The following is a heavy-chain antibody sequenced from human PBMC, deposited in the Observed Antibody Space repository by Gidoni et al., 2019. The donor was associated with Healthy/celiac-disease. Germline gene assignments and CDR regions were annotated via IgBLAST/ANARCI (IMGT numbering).Heavy chain of an antibody. Sequence: QVQLQQWGAGLLKPSETLSLTCAVYGGSFSGYYWSWIRQPPGKGLEWIGEINPSGSTNYNPSLKSRVTISVDTSKNQFSLKLSSVTAADTAVYYCARVGTMVRGWYFDLWGRGTLVTVSS. CDR3: ARVGTMVRGWYFDL. V-gene: IGHV4-34*01. J-gene: IGHJ2*01. D-gene: IGHD3-10*01. CDR1: GGSFSGYY. CDR2: INPSGST.